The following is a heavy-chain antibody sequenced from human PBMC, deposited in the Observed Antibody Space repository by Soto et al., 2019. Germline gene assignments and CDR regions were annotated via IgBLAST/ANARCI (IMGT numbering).Heavy chain of an antibody. D-gene: IGHD2-2*01. Sequence: HPGGSLRLSCAASGFTFSSYAMSWVRQAPGKGLEWVSGISGSGGRTDYAGSVKGRFTISRDNTKNTLYLELSNLRAEDTAVYHCAKELGYCSSTSCSAGWGQGTLVTVSS. V-gene: IGHV3-23*01. CDR2: ISGSGGRT. CDR3: AKELGYCSSTSCSAG. J-gene: IGHJ4*02. CDR1: GFTFSSYA.